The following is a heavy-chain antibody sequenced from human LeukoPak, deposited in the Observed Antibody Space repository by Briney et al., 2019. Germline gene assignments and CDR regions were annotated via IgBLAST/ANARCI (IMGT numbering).Heavy chain of an antibody. D-gene: IGHD3-10*01. CDR1: GFTFSRDW. CDR2: INSDGSST. Sequence: GGSLRLSCAASGFTFSRDWMHWVRQTPGQGLVWVSRINSDGSSTSYADSVKGRFTISRDNAKNTLYLQMNSLRAEDTALYYCAGVLYYDSGSYYNVWGQGTLVTVSS. CDR3: AGVLYYDSGSYYNV. V-gene: IGHV3-74*01. J-gene: IGHJ4*02.